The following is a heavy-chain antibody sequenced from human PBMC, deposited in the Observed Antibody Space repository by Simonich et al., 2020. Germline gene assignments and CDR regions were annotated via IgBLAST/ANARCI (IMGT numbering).Heavy chain of an antibody. CDR2: MNPTSGNT. J-gene: IGHJ5*02. D-gene: IGHD2-2*01. Sequence: QVQLVQSGAEVKKPGASVKVSCKASGYTFTSYDINWGRQATGKGLEWMGGMNPTSGNTGYAQKFQGRVNITRNTSISTAYMELSSLRSEDTAVYYCARARYCSSTSCYNWFDPWGQGTLVTVSS. V-gene: IGHV1-8*03. CDR1: GYTFTSYD. CDR3: ARARYCSSTSCYNWFDP.